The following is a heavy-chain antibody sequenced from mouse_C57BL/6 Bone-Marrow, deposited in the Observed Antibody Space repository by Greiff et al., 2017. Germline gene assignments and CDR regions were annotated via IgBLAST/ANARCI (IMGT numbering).Heavy chain of an antibody. CDR3: ARPTDY. J-gene: IGHJ2*01. V-gene: IGHV1-82*01. Sequence: LEESGPELVKPGASVKISCKASGYAFSSSWMNWVKQRPGKGLEWIGRIYPGDGDTNYNGKFKGKATLTADKSSSTAYMQLSSLTSEDSAVYFCARPTDYWGQGTTLTVSS. CDR1: GYAFSSSW. CDR2: IYPGDGDT.